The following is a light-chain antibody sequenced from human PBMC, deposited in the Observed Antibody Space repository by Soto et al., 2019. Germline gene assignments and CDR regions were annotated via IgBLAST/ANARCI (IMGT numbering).Light chain of an antibody. V-gene: IGKV3-15*01. J-gene: IGKJ5*01. Sequence: EVVMTQLPATLSVSPGEIATLSCRASQSVCSNLAWYQHKHGQAPRLLMYAASARANGIPARFSGSGSGTEITLTISSRQSEEVAVYYCQPYDNWPPISVGQGTRLGTK. CDR1: QSVCSN. CDR2: AAS. CDR3: QPYDNWPPIS.